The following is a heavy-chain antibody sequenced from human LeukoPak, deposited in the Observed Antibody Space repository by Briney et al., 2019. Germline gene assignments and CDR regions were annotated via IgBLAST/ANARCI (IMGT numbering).Heavy chain of an antibody. CDR1: GGSISSYY. CDR3: ARHRYKYSYADY. J-gene: IGHJ4*02. D-gene: IGHD5-18*01. CDR2: IYYSGST. Sequence: SETLSLTCTVSGGSISSYYWSWIRQPPGKGLEWIGYIYYSGSTNYNPSLKSRVTISVDTSKNQFSLKLSSVTAADTAVYYCARHRYKYSYADYWGQGTLVTVSS. V-gene: IGHV4-59*08.